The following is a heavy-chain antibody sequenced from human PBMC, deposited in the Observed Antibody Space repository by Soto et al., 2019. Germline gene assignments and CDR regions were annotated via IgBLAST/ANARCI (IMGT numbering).Heavy chain of an antibody. J-gene: IGHJ4*02. CDR2: INHSGST. V-gene: IGHV4-34*01. CDR1: GGSFSVYY. CDR3: ARGSTMGVRSYYYGSGSKPNFDY. Sequence: ETLSLTCAVYGGSFSVYYWSWIRQPPGKGLEWIGEINHSGSTNYNPSLKSRVTISVDTSKNQFSLKLSSVTAADTAVYYCARGSTMGVRSYYYGSGSKPNFDYWGQGTLVTVSS. D-gene: IGHD3-10*01.